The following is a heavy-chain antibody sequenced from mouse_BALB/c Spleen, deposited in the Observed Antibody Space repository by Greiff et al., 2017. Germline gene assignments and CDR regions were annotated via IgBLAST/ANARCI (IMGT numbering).Heavy chain of an antibody. D-gene: IGHD1-1*01. J-gene: IGHJ2*01. Sequence: VQRVESGPGLVAPSQSLSITCTVSGFSLTSYGVHWVRQPPGKGLEWLGVIWAGGSTNYNSALMSRLSISKDNSKSQVFLKMNSLQTDDTAMYYCARNYGSSYDYFDYWGQGTTLTVSS. CDR2: IWAGGST. V-gene: IGHV2-9*02. CDR1: GFSLTSYG. CDR3: ARNYGSSYDYFDY.